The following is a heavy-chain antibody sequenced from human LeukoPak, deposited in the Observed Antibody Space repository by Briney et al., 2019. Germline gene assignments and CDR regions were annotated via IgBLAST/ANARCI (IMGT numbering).Heavy chain of an antibody. Sequence: TSETLSLTCTVSGGSISNSDGYYWGWVRQPPGKGLEWIGSSYYSGSTHYNPSLKSRVTISVDTSKNQFSLSLNSVTAADTAVYYCASQTNYYGSGSSQPFAYWGQGTLVTVSS. CDR3: ASQTNYYGSGSSQPFAY. V-gene: IGHV4-39*07. D-gene: IGHD3-10*01. J-gene: IGHJ4*02. CDR1: GGSISNSDGYY. CDR2: SYYSGST.